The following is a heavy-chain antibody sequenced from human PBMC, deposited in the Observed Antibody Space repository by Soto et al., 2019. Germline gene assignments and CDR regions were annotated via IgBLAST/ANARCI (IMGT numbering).Heavy chain of an antibody. Sequence: SETLSLTXGVSGGSINTGGYSWSWIRQPPGKGLEWIGYIYHTGGAYYNPSLKSRATISVDKSKNQFSLSLSSVTAADTAKYYCARASMVRGIHYYGMDVWGQGTTVTVSS. CDR2: IYHTGGA. J-gene: IGHJ6*02. V-gene: IGHV4-30-2*01. D-gene: IGHD3-10*01. CDR1: GGSINTGGYS. CDR3: ARASMVRGIHYYGMDV.